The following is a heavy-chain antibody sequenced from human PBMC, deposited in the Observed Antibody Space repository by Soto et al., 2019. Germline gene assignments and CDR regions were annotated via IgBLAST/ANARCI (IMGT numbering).Heavy chain of an antibody. D-gene: IGHD1-1*01. J-gene: IGHJ4*02. CDR3: ARGTTIFYDY. V-gene: IGHV4-30-2*01. CDR1: GGSISSGGYS. CDR2: IYHSGST. Sequence: SETLSLTCAVSGGSISSGGYSWSWIRQPPGEGLEWIGYIYHSGSTYYNPSLKSRVTISVDRSKNQFSLKLSSVTAADTAVYYCARGTTIFYDYWGQGTLVTVSS.